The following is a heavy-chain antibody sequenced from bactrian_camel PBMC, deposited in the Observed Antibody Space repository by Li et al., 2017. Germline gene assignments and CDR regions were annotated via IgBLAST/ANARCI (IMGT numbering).Heavy chain of an antibody. CDR2: ISSTGT. Sequence: VQLVESGGGSVQAGGSLRLSCEVTGNTYTPDCMGWFRQAPGKGREGIAAISSTGTKSVLPSVRGRFTVSRDNAKNSVYLQMNSLKLEDTAMYYCAADFGPYCSGPYLARRANFEGQGTQVTVS. CDR1: GNTYTPDC. D-gene: IGHD2*01. J-gene: IGHJ4*01. V-gene: IGHV3S53*01.